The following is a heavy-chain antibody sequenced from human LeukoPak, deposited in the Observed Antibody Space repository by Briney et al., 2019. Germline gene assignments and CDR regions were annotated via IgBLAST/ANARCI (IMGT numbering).Heavy chain of an antibody. V-gene: IGHV3-30*02. D-gene: IGHD5-12*01. CDR3: AKVGGWLRSNYYYYMDV. CDR1: GFTFSSYG. Sequence: GGSLRLSCAASGFTFSSYGMHWVRQAPGKGLEWVAFIRYDGSNKYYADSVKGRFTISRDNSKNTLYLQMNSLRAEDTAVYYCAKVGGWLRSNYYYYMDVWGKGTTVTISS. CDR2: IRYDGSNK. J-gene: IGHJ6*03.